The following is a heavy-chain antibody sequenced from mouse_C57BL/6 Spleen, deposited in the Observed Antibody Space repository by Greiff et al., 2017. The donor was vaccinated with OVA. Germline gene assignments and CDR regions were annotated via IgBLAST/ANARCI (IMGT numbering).Heavy chain of an antibody. Sequence: EVQLVESGAGLVKPGGSLTLSCAASGFTFSDYGMHWVRQAPAQGLEWVAYISRGSSTLYYADTLKGRFTITRDNAKNPLFLQMTSLRTEDTAMEYVASQGVVATYYAMDYWGQGTSVTVAS. V-gene: IGHV5-17*01. CDR1: GFTFSDYG. D-gene: IGHD1-1*01. J-gene: IGHJ4*01. CDR2: ISRGSSTL. CDR3: ASQGVVATYYAMDY.